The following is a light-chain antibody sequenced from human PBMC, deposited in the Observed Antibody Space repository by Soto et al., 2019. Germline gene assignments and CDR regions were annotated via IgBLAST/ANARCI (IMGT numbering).Light chain of an antibody. CDR1: QRVITF. CDR3: QQSHNWPRT. Sequence: EIVLTQSPGTLSLSPGDIATLSFSASQRVITFLAWYQQRPGQAPRLLISEASNRATGIPARFSGSGSGTDFTLTISSLEPEDFAVYYCQQSHNWPRTFGQGTKVDI. CDR2: EAS. V-gene: IGKV3-11*01. J-gene: IGKJ1*01.